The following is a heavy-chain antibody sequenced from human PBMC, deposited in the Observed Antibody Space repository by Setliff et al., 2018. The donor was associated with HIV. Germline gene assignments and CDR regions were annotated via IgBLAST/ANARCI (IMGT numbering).Heavy chain of an antibody. CDR1: GFTVSTYY. Sequence: GGSLRLSCAASGFTVSTYYMSWVRQAPGKGLEWASTIYSGGSTYHADSVKGRFTLSRDTSKNTLSLQMNSLRPEDAAVYYCARVRLYNTALDYWGQGTLVTVSS. CDR2: IYSGGST. CDR3: ARVRLYNTALDY. J-gene: IGHJ4*02. D-gene: IGHD3-3*01. V-gene: IGHV3-66*02.